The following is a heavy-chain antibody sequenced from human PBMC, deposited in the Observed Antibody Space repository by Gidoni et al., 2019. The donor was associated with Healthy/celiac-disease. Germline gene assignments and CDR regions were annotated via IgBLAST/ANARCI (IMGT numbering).Heavy chain of an antibody. J-gene: IGHJ6*02. CDR1: GASISTYY. D-gene: IGHD2-2*01. CDR2: IYYSGST. Sequence: QVQLQESGPGLVKPSGTLSSTCNVSGASISTYYWRWIRQRPGKGLEWIGYIYYSGSTNYNPSLKSRVTISVDTSKNQFSLKLSSVTAADTAVYYCARSVVPAAIFSYYYYGMDVWGQGTTVTVSS. V-gene: IGHV4-59*08. CDR3: ARSVVPAAIFSYYYYGMDV.